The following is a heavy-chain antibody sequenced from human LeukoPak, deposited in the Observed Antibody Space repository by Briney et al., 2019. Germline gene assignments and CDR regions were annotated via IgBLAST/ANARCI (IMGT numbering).Heavy chain of an antibody. V-gene: IGHV3-48*03. D-gene: IGHD1-1*01. CDR2: ISSSGSTI. J-gene: IGHJ6*03. CDR3: ARGFTGTTYPFYYYYMDV. Sequence: GGSLRLSCAASGFTFSGYEMNWVRQAPGKGLEWGSYISSSGSTIYYADSVKGRFTISRDNAKNSLYLQMNSLRAEDTAVYYCARGFTGTTYPFYYYYMDVWGKGTTVTVSS. CDR1: GFTFSGYE.